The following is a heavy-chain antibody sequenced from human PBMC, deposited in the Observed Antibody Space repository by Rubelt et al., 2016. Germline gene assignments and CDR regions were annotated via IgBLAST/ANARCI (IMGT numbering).Heavy chain of an antibody. CDR2: INPSGGAT. CDR3: ARGAHLDGYNWRGKGDY. J-gene: IGHJ4*02. V-gene: IGHV1-46*03. Sequence: QVQLVQSGAEVKKPGASVKVSCKASGYTFTGYYMHWVRQAPGQGLEWMGIINPSGGATSYAEKFHGRLTITRDTSTSTVYMELSSLRSDDTAVYYCARGAHLDGYNWRGKGDYWGLGTLVTVSS. CDR1: GYTFTGYY. D-gene: IGHD5-24*01.